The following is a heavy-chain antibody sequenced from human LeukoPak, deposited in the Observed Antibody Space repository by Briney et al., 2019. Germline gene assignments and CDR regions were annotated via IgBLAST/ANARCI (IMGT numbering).Heavy chain of an antibody. CDR1: GFTFSDYN. CDR3: ATYRQVLLPFES. CDR2: ISRSGSTK. V-gene: IGHV3-11*01. J-gene: IGHJ4*02. D-gene: IGHD2-8*02. Sequence: GGSLRLSCAASGFTFSDYNMRWIRQAPGKGLEWVSSISRSGSTKYYADSVRGRFTISRDNSKSTLSLQMNSLRAEDTAIYYCATYRQVLLPFESWGQGTLVTVSS.